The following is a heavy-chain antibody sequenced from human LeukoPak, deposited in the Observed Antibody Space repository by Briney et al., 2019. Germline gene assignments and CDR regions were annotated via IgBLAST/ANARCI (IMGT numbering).Heavy chain of an antibody. CDR3: TTDGGVAGEDV. D-gene: IGHD6-19*01. CDR1: GFTFSNAW. V-gene: IGHV3-15*01. Sequence: GGSLRLSCAASGFTFSNAWMSWVRQAPGKGLEWVGRIKSKTDGGTTDYAAPVKGRFTISRDDSKNTLYLQMNSPKSEDTAVYYCTTDGGVAGEDVWGKGTTVTVSS. J-gene: IGHJ6*04. CDR2: IKSKTDGGTT.